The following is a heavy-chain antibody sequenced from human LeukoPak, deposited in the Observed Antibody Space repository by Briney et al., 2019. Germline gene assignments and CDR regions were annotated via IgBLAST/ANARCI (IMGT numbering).Heavy chain of an antibody. V-gene: IGHV4-31*03. CDR1: GGSISSGGYY. Sequence: SQTLSLTCTVSGGSISSGGYYWSWIRQHPGKGLEWIGYIYYRGSTYYNPSLKSRVTISVDTSKNQFSLKLSSVTAADTAVYYCARPKEITFGNPSWFDPWGQGTLVTVSS. CDR2: IYYRGST. CDR3: ARPKEITFGNPSWFDP. D-gene: IGHD3-16*01. J-gene: IGHJ5*02.